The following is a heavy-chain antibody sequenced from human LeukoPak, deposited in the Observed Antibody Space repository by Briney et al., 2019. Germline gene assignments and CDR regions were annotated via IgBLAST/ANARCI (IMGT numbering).Heavy chain of an antibody. CDR2: IYYSGST. CDR3: ASQGSGSYRVLYYYYYGMDV. V-gene: IGHV4-39*01. Sequence: SETLSLTCTVSGGSISSSSYSWGWIRQPPGKGLEWIGSIYYSGSTYYNPSLKSRVTISVDTSKNQFSLKLSSVTAADTAVYYCASQGSGSYRVLYYYYYGMDVWGQGTTVTVSS. J-gene: IGHJ6*02. D-gene: IGHD3-10*01. CDR1: GGSISSSSYS.